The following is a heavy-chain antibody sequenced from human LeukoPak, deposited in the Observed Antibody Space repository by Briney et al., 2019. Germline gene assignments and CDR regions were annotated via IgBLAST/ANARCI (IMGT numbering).Heavy chain of an antibody. CDR2: VRSKAYGGTT. CDR3: TRVLVRGVYAFDI. J-gene: IGHJ3*02. D-gene: IGHD3-10*01. Sequence: GGSLRLSCTASGFTFGDYAMSWVRQAPGKGLEWVGFVRSKAYGGTTEYAASVKGRFTISRDDSKSIAYLQMNSLKTEDTAVYYCTRVLVRGVYAFDIWGQGTMVTVSS. V-gene: IGHV3-49*04. CDR1: GFTFGDYA.